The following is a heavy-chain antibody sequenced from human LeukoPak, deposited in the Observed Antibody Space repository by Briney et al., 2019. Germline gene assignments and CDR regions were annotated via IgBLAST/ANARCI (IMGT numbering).Heavy chain of an antibody. CDR3: AGSGGGYLDY. Sequence: GGSLRLSCAASGFTFSSYGMHWVRQAPGKGLEWVAVISYDGSNKYYADSVRGRFTISRDNSKNTLYQQMNSLRAEDTAVYYCAGSGGGYLDYWGQGTLVTVSS. V-gene: IGHV3-30*03. CDR2: ISYDGSNK. J-gene: IGHJ4*02. CDR1: GFTFSSYG. D-gene: IGHD3-10*01.